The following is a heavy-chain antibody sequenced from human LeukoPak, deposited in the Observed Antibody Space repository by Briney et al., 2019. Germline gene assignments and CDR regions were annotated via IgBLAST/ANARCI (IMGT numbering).Heavy chain of an antibody. J-gene: IGHJ4*02. Sequence: SETLSLTCTVSGGSISSSSYYWGWIRQPPGKGLEWIGSIYYSGSTYYNPSLKSRVTISVDTSKNQFSLKLSSVTAADTAVYYCANTYYDFWSGYSSFDYWGQGTLVTVSS. CDR2: IYYSGST. V-gene: IGHV4-39*07. CDR1: GGSISSSSYY. D-gene: IGHD3-3*01. CDR3: ANTYYDFWSGYSSFDY.